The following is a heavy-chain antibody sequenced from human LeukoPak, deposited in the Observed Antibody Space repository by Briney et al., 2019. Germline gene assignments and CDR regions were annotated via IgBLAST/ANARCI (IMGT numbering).Heavy chain of an antibody. CDR3: ARGNYPGYYYYYGMDV. J-gene: IGHJ6*02. CDR2: ISAYNGNT. V-gene: IGHV1-18*01. Sequence: ASVTVSCKASGYTFTSYGISWVRQAPGQGLEWMGWISAYNGNTNYAQKLQGRVTMTTDTSTSTAYMELRSLRSDDTAVYYCARGNYPGYYYYYGMDVWGQGTTVTVSS. D-gene: IGHD4-11*01. CDR1: GYTFTSYG.